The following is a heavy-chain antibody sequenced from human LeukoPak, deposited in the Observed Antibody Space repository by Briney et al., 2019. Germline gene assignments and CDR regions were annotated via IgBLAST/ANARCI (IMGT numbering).Heavy chain of an antibody. V-gene: IGHV3-21*01. D-gene: IGHD6-13*01. CDR1: GFAFSTYN. CDR2: ISSRSGYI. Sequence: PGGSLRLSCAASGFAFSTYNMNWVRQAPGKGLDWVASISSRSGYIYYADSVKGRFTISRDNAKNSLYLQMNSLRAEDTAVYYCAGDQSPAADTLGHFGYWGQGTLVTVSS. CDR3: AGDQSPAADTLGHFGY. J-gene: IGHJ4*02.